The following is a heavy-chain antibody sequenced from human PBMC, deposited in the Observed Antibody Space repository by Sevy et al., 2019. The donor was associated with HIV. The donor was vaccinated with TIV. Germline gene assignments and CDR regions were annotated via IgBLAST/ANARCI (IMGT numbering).Heavy chain of an antibody. CDR1: GFSFNTHV. CDR2: ISGFGNT. CDR3: AKVLNPALESMMEVTVRSLKGFDV. J-gene: IGHJ3*01. Sequence: LSLTCAASGFSFNTHVMNWVRQAPGKGLEWVSSISGFGNTYYADSVRGRFTISRDNAKNTLYLQMNSLRADDTAVYYCAKVLNPALESMMEVTVRSLKGFDVWGQGTMVTVSS. D-gene: IGHD3-22*01. V-gene: IGHV3-23*01.